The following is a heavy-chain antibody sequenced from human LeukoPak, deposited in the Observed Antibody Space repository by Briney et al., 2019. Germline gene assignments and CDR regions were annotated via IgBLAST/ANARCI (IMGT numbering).Heavy chain of an antibody. CDR2: ISSSSSTK. CDR1: GFTFSSYE. D-gene: IGHD6-13*01. J-gene: IGHJ4*02. Sequence: GGSPRVSCAASGFTFSSYEMNWVRPAPGKGLEWVSYISSSSSTKYYADSVKGRFTISRDNALNSLYLQMSSLRAEDTAVYYCATLRPRQQLVADHWGQGTLVTVYS. CDR3: ATLRPRQQLVADH. V-gene: IGHV3-48*03.